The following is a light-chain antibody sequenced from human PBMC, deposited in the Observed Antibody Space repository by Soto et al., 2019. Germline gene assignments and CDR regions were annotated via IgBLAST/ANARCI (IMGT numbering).Light chain of an antibody. CDR3: CSYAGNNTLI. CDR2: EVT. CDR1: RSDVGSYNF. V-gene: IGLV2-23*02. Sequence: QSALTQPASVSGSPGQSITISCTGTRSDVGSYNFVSWYRQYPGTAPQLILYEVTQRASGISNRFSGSKSGNTASLTISDLQTEDETGYYCCSYAGNNTLIFGGGTKLTVL. J-gene: IGLJ2*01.